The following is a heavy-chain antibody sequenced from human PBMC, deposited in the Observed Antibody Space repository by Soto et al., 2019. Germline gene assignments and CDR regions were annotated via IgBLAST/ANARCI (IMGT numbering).Heavy chain of an antibody. CDR2: IYYSGST. Sequence: PSETLSLTCTVSGGSISSYYWSWIRQPPGKGLEWIGYIYYSGSTNYNPSLKSRVTISVDTSKNQFSLKLSSVTAADTAVYYCARETYDFWSGSPPGHFDYWGQGTLVTVSS. J-gene: IGHJ4*02. D-gene: IGHD3-3*01. V-gene: IGHV4-59*01. CDR1: GGSISSYY. CDR3: ARETYDFWSGSPPGHFDY.